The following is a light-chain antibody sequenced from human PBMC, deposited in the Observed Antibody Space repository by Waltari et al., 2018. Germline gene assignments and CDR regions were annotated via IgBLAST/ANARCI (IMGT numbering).Light chain of an antibody. CDR2: DAS. CDR1: QSVSSY. CDR3: QQRSIWLT. Sequence: EIVLTQSPATLSLSPGERATLSCRASQSVSSYLAWYQQKPGQAPRLLIYDASNRATGIPARFSGSGSGTDFTLTISSLEPEDFAVYYCQQRSIWLTFGQGTRLEIK. J-gene: IGKJ5*01. V-gene: IGKV3-11*01.